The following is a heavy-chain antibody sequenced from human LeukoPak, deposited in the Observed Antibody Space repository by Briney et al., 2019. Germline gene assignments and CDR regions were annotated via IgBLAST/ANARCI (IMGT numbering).Heavy chain of an antibody. J-gene: IGHJ3*02. CDR3: ARMGNSAFDI. Sequence: GGSLRLSCAASGFTFSSYAMSWVRQAPGKGLEWVSAISGSGGSTYYADSVKGRFTISRDNSKNTLYLQMNSLRVEDTAMYYCARMGNSAFDIRGQGTMVTVSS. CDR2: ISGSGGST. V-gene: IGHV3-23*01. CDR1: GFTFSSYA. D-gene: IGHD1-7*01.